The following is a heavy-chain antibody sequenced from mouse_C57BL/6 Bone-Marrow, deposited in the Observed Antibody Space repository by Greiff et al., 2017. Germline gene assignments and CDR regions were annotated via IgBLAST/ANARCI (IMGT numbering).Heavy chain of an antibody. D-gene: IGHD1-2*01. V-gene: IGHV1-50*01. CDR3: ARRTTAFDV. Sequence: QVQLKQPGAELVKPGASVKLSCKASGYTFTSYWMQWVKQRPGQGLEWIGEIDPSDSYTNYNQKFKGKATLTVDTSSSTAYMQLSSLTSEDSAVXYCARRTTAFDVWGTGTTVTVSS. J-gene: IGHJ1*03. CDR1: GYTFTSYW. CDR2: IDPSDSYT.